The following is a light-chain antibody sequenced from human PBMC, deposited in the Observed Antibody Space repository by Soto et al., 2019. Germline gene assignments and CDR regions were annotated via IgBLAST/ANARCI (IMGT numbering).Light chain of an antibody. Sequence: EIVMTQSPATLSVSPGERATLSCRASQSVSSNLAWYQQKPGQAPRLLIYGASTRATGIPAGFSGSGSGTEFTLTISSLQSEDFAVYYCQQYNNWPRWTFGQGTKVEIK. CDR3: QQYNNWPRWT. V-gene: IGKV3-15*01. CDR1: QSVSSN. J-gene: IGKJ1*01. CDR2: GAS.